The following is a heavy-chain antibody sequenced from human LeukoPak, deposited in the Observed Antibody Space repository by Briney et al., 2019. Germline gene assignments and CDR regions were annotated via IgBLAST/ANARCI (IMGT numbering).Heavy chain of an antibody. CDR2: IIPIFGTA. CDR1: GGTFSSYA. CDR3: ARERYYYDSSGYYSTTKHFDY. D-gene: IGHD3-22*01. Sequence: SAKVSCKASGGTFSSYAISWVRQAPGQGLEWMGGIIPIFGTANYAQKFQGRVTITADKSTSTAYMELSSLRSEDTAVYYCARERYYYDSSGYYSTTKHFDYWGQGTLVTVSS. J-gene: IGHJ4*02. V-gene: IGHV1-69*06.